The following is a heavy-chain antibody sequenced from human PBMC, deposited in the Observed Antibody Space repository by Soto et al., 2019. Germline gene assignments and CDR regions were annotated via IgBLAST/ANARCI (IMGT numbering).Heavy chain of an antibody. J-gene: IGHJ4*02. CDR3: SRAAVATMVRGVIYFDY. CDR2: IKQDGSEK. D-gene: IGHD3-10*01. V-gene: IGHV3-7*01. CDR1: GFTFSSYW. Sequence: GGSLRLSCAASGFTFSSYWMSWVRQAPGKGLEWVANIKQDGSEKYDVDSVKGRFTISRDNAKNSLYLQINSLRAEDTAVYYFSRAAVATMVRGVIYFDYWGQGTLVTVSS.